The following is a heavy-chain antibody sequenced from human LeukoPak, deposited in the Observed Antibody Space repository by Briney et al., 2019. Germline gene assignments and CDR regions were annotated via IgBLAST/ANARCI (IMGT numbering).Heavy chain of an antibody. Sequence: GGSLRLSCAASGFTFSNYEMNWVRQAPGKGLEWGSYIGRGGGSIYYADSVKGRFTSSRDNAKKSLFLQMNSLRVEDTAVYYCARDDYGGTFDAFDIWGQGAMVTVSS. CDR3: ARDDYGGTFDAFDI. D-gene: IGHD4-17*01. CDR1: GFTFSNYE. CDR2: IGRGGGSI. V-gene: IGHV3-48*03. J-gene: IGHJ3*02.